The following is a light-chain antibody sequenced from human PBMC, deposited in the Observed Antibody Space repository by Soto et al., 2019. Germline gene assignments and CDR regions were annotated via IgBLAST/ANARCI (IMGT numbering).Light chain of an antibody. CDR3: CSYAGGYNYL. J-gene: IGLJ1*01. CDR2: EVS. Sequence: SALTQPPSVSGSPGQSITISCTGTSSDVGGYNYVSWYQQHPGKAPKLMIYEVSNRPSGVSNRFSGSKSGNTASLTISGLQAEDEADYFCCSYAGGYNYLFGPGTKVT. V-gene: IGLV2-14*01. CDR1: SSDVGGYNY.